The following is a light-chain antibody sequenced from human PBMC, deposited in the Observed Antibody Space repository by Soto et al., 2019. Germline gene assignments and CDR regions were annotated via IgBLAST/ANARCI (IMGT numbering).Light chain of an antibody. Sequence: DIQMTQSPSTLSASVGDRVTITCRASQSISSWLAWYQQKPGKAPKLLIYDAPSLESGVPSRFSGSGSGTEFTLTISSLQPDDFATYYCQQYNSYSQTFGQGPRWIS. V-gene: IGKV1-5*01. CDR2: DAP. CDR3: QQYNSYSQT. CDR1: QSISSW. J-gene: IGKJ1*01.